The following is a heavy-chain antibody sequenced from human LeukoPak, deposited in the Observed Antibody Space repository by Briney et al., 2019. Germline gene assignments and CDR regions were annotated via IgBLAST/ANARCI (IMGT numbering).Heavy chain of an antibody. CDR1: GLTVDSNY. CDR3: ARGDDSGYYDYFDY. CDR2: IYTGGNT. D-gene: IGHD3-22*01. V-gene: IGHV3-53*01. J-gene: IGHJ4*02. Sequence: GGSLRLSCAASGLTVDSNYLSWVRQAPGKGLEWVSTIYTGGNTYYAASVKGRFTISRDFSKNTVFLHMNSLRAEDTAMYYCARGDDSGYYDYFDYWGQGALVTVSS.